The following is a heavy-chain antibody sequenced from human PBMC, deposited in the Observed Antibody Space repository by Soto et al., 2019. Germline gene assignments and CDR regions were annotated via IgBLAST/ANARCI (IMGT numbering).Heavy chain of an antibody. CDR2: ISYDGSGK. CDR1: GFTLGSYA. CDR3: ARDARIGTDGYFDL. D-gene: IGHD1-26*01. J-gene: IGHJ2*01. V-gene: IGHV3-30-3*01. Sequence: QVQLVESGGGVVQPGRSLRLSCVASGFTLGSYAIHWVRQAPGKGLEWVAAISYDGSGKYYADSVKGRFTISRDNSKNTLYLQMNSLRVEDTAVYYCARDARIGTDGYFDLWGRGTLVTVSS.